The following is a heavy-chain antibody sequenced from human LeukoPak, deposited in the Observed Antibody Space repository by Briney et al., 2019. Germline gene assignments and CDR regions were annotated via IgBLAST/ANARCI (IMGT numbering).Heavy chain of an antibody. V-gene: IGHV1-69*06. J-gene: IGHJ3*02. CDR2: IIPISDTA. CDR3: AREDDTGRYMGDDAFDI. CDR1: GGTFNNYA. Sequence: GASVKASCKASGGTFNNYAISWVRQAPGQGLEWMGGIIPISDTANDAQKFKGRVTITADKSTSTVYMELSSLRSEDTAVYYCAREDDTGRYMGDDAFDIWGQGTMVTVSS. D-gene: IGHD1-26*01.